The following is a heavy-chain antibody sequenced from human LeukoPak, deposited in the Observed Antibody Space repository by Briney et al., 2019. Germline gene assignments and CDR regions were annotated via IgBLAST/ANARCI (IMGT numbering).Heavy chain of an antibody. D-gene: IGHD3-22*01. CDR3: AREGWYYYDSSGENAFDI. Sequence: SETLSLTCTVSGGSISSYYWIWIRQPPGRGLEWIGYIYYSGSTNYNPSLKCRVTISVDTSKNQFSLKLSSVTAADTAVYYCAREGWYYYDSSGENAFDIWGQGTMVTVSS. CDR1: GGSISSYY. V-gene: IGHV4-59*01. J-gene: IGHJ3*02. CDR2: IYYSGST.